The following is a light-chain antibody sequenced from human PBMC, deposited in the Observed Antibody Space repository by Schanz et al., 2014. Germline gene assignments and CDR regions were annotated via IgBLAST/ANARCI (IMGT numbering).Light chain of an antibody. V-gene: IGLV2-8*01. CDR2: DVN. CDR3: AAWDDSLKGLV. Sequence: QSALTQPPSASGSPGQSVTISCTGTSSDVGGYNYVSWYQQHPGKAPKLMIFDVNQRPSGVPDRFSGSKSGNTASLTVSGLQAEDEAEYYCAAWDDSLKGLVFGGGTKLTV. CDR1: SSDVGGYNY. J-gene: IGLJ3*02.